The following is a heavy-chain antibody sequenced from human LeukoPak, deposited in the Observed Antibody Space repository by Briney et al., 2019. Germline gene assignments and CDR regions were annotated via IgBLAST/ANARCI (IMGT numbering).Heavy chain of an antibody. D-gene: IGHD4-23*01. CDR1: RGSISNYY. V-gene: IGHV4-59*01. CDR3: ARDLYGGNPFDF. CDR2: IYYSGST. Sequence: PSETLSLTCTVSRGSISNYYWSWIRQPPGKGLEWIGYIYYSGSTNYNPSLKSRVTISLDTSKNQFPLRLSSVTTADTAVYYCARDLYGGNPFDFWGQGTLVIVSS. J-gene: IGHJ4*02.